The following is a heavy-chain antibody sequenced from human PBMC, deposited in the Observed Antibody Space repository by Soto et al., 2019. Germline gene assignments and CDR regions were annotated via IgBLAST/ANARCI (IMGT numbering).Heavy chain of an antibody. J-gene: IGHJ4*02. CDR3: VRDGGVYDYSPFDY. CDR2: IIPIFGTA. V-gene: IGHV1-69*12. D-gene: IGHD4-4*01. CDR1: GGTFSSYA. Sequence: QVQLVQSGAEVKKPGSSVKVSCKASGGTFSSYAISWVRQAPGQGLEWMGGIIPIFGTADYAQKFQGRVRITAHESTSAAYMELSSLRSEDTAVYYCVRDGGVYDYSPFDYWGQGTLVTVSS.